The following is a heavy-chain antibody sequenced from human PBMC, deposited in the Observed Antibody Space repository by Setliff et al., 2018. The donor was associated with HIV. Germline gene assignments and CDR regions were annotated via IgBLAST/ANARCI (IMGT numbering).Heavy chain of an antibody. CDR3: ARLSRWGTMTTLDF. Sequence: LSLTCTVSGGSISRGDYYWNWIRQPAGKGLEWIGHIYTSGSTSGSTNYNPSLKSRVTISVDMSKNQFSLKLNSVTAADTAVYHCARLSRWGTMTTLDFWGQGTLVTVSS. J-gene: IGHJ4*02. CDR2: IYTSGSTSGST. CDR1: GGSISRGDYY. V-gene: IGHV4-61*09. D-gene: IGHD4-4*01.